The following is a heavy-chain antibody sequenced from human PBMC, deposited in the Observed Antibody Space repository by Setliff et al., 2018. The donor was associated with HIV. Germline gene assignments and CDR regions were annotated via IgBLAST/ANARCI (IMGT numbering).Heavy chain of an antibody. CDR1: AGSFTAYY. CDR3: ARGAYRFDS. J-gene: IGHJ5*01. D-gene: IGHD2-2*01. V-gene: IGHV4-34*01. Sequence: PSETLSLTCAVYAGSFTAYYWTWIRQPPGKGLEWIGEIHHGGSTNYMPSLKNRVTISVDTSKNQFSLTLRSLTAADTAVYYCARGAYRFDSWGQGNLVTVSS. CDR2: IHHGGST.